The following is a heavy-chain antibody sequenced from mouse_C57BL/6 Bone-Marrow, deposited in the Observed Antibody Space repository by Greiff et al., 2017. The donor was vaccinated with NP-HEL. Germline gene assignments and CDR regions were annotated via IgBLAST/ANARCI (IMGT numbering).Heavy chain of an antibody. CDR2: INPNNGGT. D-gene: IGHD1-1*01. CDR1: GYTFTDYY. CDR3: ARPLLRY. V-gene: IGHV1-26*01. J-gene: IGHJ4*01. Sequence: EVQLQQSGPELVKPGASVKISCKASGYTFTDYYMNWVKQSHGKSLEWIGDINPNNGGTSYNQKFKGKATLTVDKSSSTAYMELRSLTSEDSAVYYCARPLLRYWGQGTSVTVSS.